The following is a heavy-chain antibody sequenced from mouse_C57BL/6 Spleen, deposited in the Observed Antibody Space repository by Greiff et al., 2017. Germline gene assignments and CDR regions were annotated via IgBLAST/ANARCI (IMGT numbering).Heavy chain of an antibody. V-gene: IGHV1-72*01. CDR1: GYTFTSYW. Sequence: QVQLQQPGAELVKPGASVKLSCKASGYTFTSYWMHWVKQRPGRGLEWIGRIDPNRGGTKYNEKFKSKATLTVDKPSSTAYMQLSSLTSEDSAVYYCAFITPHYWYFDVWGTGTTVTVSS. CDR2: IDPNRGGT. J-gene: IGHJ1*03. CDR3: AFITPHYWYFDV. D-gene: IGHD1-1*01.